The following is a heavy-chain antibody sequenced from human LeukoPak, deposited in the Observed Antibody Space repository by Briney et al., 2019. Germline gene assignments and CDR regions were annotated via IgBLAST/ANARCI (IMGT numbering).Heavy chain of an antibody. CDR2: IYYSGRT. J-gene: IGHJ5*02. D-gene: IGHD6-19*01. Sequence: SETLSLTCTVSGGSISSSTYYWGWIRQPPGKGLECIGSIYYSGRTYYNPSLKSRVTISVDTSNNQFSLILSSVTATDTAIYYCARVRSVSKWLDPWGQGTLVTVSS. CDR1: GGSISSSTYY. V-gene: IGHV4-39*01. CDR3: ARVRSVSKWLDP.